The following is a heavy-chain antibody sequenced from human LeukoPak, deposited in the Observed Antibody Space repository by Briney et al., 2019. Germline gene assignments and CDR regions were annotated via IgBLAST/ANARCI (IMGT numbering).Heavy chain of an antibody. V-gene: IGHV3-7*01. D-gene: IGHD4-17*01. Sequence: GGSLRLSCAASGFTFSSYWMSWVRQAPGKGLEWVASIKQDGSEKYYVDSVKGRFTISRENAKNSLYLQMNSLRAEDTALYYCARAPGEGWFDPWGQGTLVTDSS. CDR3: ARAPGEGWFDP. CDR2: IKQDGSEK. J-gene: IGHJ5*02. CDR1: GFTFSSYW.